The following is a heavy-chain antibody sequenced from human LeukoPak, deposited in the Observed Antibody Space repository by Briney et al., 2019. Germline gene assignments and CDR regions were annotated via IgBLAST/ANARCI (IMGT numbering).Heavy chain of an antibody. CDR3: ARDLIAAAGRH. J-gene: IGHJ4*02. CDR1: GFTFSSYS. D-gene: IGHD6-13*01. Sequence: GGSLRLSCAASGFTFSSYSMNWVRQAPGKGLEWVSYISSSSSTIYYADSVKGRFTISRDNAKNSLYLQMNSLRAEDTAAYYCARDLIAAAGRHWGQGTLVTVSS. CDR2: ISSSSSTI. V-gene: IGHV3-48*01.